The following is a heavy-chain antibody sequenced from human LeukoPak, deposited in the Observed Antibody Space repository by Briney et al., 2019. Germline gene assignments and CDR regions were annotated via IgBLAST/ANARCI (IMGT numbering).Heavy chain of an antibody. Sequence: PSETLSLTCTVSGGSVSSGSYYWSWIRQPPGKGLEWIGYIYYSGSTNYNPSLKSRVTISVDTSKNQFSLKLSSVTAADTAVYYCARDHGDYDAFDIWGQGTMVTVSS. CDR3: ARDHGDYDAFDI. V-gene: IGHV4-61*01. J-gene: IGHJ3*02. CDR1: GGSVSSGSYY. CDR2: IYYSGST. D-gene: IGHD4-17*01.